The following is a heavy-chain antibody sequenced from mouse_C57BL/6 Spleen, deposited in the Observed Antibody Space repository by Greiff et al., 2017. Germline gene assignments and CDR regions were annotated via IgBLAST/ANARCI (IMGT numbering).Heavy chain of an antibody. CDR1: GYTFTSYW. CDR3: ARHYYGSSSFAY. Sequence: QVQLQQPGAELVRPGSSVKLSCKASGYTFTSYWMHWVKQRPIQGLEWIGNIDPSDSETHYNQKFKDKATLTVDKSSSTAYIQLSSLTSEDSAVYYCARHYYGSSSFAYWGQVTLVTVSA. J-gene: IGHJ3*01. CDR2: IDPSDSET. V-gene: IGHV1-52*01. D-gene: IGHD1-1*01.